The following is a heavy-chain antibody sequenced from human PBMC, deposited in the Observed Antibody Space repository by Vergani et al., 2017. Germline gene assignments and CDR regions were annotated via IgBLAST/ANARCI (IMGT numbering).Heavy chain of an antibody. J-gene: IGHJ4*02. Sequence: VQLVQSGAEVKKPGATVKISCKVSGYTFTDYYMHWVQQAPGKGLEWMGGIIPIFGTANYAQKFQGRVTITADKSTSTAYMELSSLRSEDTAVYYCARVGYGPNFDYWGQGTLVTVSS. D-gene: IGHD5-18*01. CDR2: IIPIFGTA. CDR3: ARVGYGPNFDY. V-gene: IGHV1-69*13. CDR1: GYTFTDYY.